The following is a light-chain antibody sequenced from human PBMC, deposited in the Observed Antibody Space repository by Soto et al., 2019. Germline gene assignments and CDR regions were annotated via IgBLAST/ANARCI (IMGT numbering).Light chain of an antibody. J-gene: IGKJ1*01. CDR3: QQYNSWWT. CDR1: QSVSSN. V-gene: IGKV3-15*01. Sequence: IVMTQSPATLSVSLGERATLSCRASQSVSSNLAWYQQKPGQAPRLLIYGASTRATGIPARFSGSGSGTDFILTIRRLQSEDFAVYYCQQYNSWWTFGQGTRVEIK. CDR2: GAS.